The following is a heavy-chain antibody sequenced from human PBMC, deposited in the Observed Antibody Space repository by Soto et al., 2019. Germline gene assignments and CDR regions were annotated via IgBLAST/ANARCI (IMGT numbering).Heavy chain of an antibody. CDR3: GRGPITRVRGVMVSPAHY. D-gene: IGHD3-10*01. J-gene: IGHJ4*02. CDR1: GYTFTSYA. CDR2: INAGNGNT. V-gene: IGHV1-3*01. Sequence: QVQLVQSGAEVKKPGASVKVSCKASGYTFTSYAMHWVRQAPGHMLEGMGWINAGNGNTKYSQKFQVVVDIIRETAASPAYMELSSVRSEDSALYYCGRGPITRVRGVMVSPAHYGGQGPLVTFSS.